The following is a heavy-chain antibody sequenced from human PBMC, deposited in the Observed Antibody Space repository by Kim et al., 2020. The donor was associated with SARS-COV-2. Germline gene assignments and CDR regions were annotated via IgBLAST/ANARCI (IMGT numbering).Heavy chain of an antibody. CDR1: GFNFSSHV. CDR2: TSYDERSK. Sequence: GGSPRLSCAASGFNFSSHVMHWVRQAPGKGLEWVALTSYDERSKFYAGSVKGRFTISRDNSKNVLFLQMDSVRGEDTAVYYCAKESDAFDIWGQGTMVTVSS. J-gene: IGHJ3*02. V-gene: IGHV3-30*18. CDR3: AKESDAFDI.